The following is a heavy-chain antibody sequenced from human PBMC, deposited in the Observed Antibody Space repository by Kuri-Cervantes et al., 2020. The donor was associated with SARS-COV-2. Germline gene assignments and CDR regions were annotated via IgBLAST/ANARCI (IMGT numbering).Heavy chain of an antibody. V-gene: IGHV4-39*02. D-gene: IGHD6-19*01. Sequence: SETLSLTCTFSGDSISRSTYYWGWIRQPPGKGLEWIGSIYYSGSTYYNPSLKSRVTISVDTSKNQFSLKLSSVTAADTAVYYCAKDAEQWLVPERNWFDPWGQGTPVTVSS. CDR3: AKDAEQWLVPERNWFDP. CDR1: GDSISRSTYY. CDR2: IYYSGST. J-gene: IGHJ5*02.